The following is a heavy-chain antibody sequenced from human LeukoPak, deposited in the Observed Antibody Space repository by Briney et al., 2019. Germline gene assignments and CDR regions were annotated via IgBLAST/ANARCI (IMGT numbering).Heavy chain of an antibody. Sequence: GGSLRLSCAASGFTFSSYGMHWVRQAPGKGLEWVAFIRYDGSNKYYADSVKGRFTISRDNSKNTLYLQMNSLRAEDSAVYYCAKVKVNYYDSTSYFDYWGQGTLVTVSS. D-gene: IGHD3-22*01. CDR3: AKVKVNYYDSTSYFDY. CDR1: GFTFSSYG. V-gene: IGHV3-30*02. J-gene: IGHJ4*02. CDR2: IRYDGSNK.